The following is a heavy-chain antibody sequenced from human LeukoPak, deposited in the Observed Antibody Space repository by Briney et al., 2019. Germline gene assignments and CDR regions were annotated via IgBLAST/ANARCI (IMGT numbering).Heavy chain of an antibody. Sequence: PGGSLRLSCAASGFTISTYGMNWVRQAPGKGLEWVSTISGSDDSTYYAGSVKGRFTISRDNSKNMLYLHMNSLRAEDTAIYYCAKDQYNAVVVTASAFDPWGQGTLVTVTS. CDR1: GFTISTYG. J-gene: IGHJ5*02. CDR2: ISGSDDST. D-gene: IGHD2-21*02. CDR3: AKDQYNAVVVTASAFDP. V-gene: IGHV3-23*01.